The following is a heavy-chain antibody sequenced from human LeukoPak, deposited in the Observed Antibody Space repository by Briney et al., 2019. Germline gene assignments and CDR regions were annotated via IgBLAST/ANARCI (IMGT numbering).Heavy chain of an antibody. J-gene: IGHJ4*02. Sequence: GGSLRLSCAASGFTVSSNYMNWVRQAPGKGPEWVSSISSSSSYIYYADSVKGRFTISRDNAKNSLYLQMNSLRAEDTAVYYCARERGHFDYWGQGTLVTVSS. CDR3: ARERGHFDY. V-gene: IGHV3-21*01. CDR2: ISSSSSYI. CDR1: GFTVSSNY.